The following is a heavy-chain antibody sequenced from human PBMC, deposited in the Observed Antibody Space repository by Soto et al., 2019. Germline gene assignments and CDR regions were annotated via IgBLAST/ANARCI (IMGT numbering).Heavy chain of an antibody. J-gene: IGHJ4*02. Sequence: SETLSLTCAVYGGSFCGYYWTWIRQPPGMGLEWIGEINHSGSTNYNPSLKSRVTISVDTSKNQFSLKLTSVTAADTAVYYCARDKITGLFDYWGQGTLVTVSS. V-gene: IGHV4-34*01. CDR2: INHSGST. CDR1: GGSFCGYY. D-gene: IGHD2-8*02. CDR3: ARDKITGLFDY.